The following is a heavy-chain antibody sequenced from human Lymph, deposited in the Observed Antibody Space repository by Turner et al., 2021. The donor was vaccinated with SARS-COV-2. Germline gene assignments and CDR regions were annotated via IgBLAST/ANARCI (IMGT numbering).Heavy chain of an antibody. CDR1: GIIVSRNY. CDR3: ARDLGTYGMDV. J-gene: IGHJ6*02. V-gene: IGHV3-53*02. CDR2: IYSGCTT. Sequence: EVQLEETGGGLIQAGGSLRLSCAASGIIVSRNYMNWVSQAPGKGLEWVSVIYSGCTTYYADSVKGRFTISRDNSKNTLYLQMNSLRVEDTAVYYCARDLGTYGMDVWGQGTTVTVSS. D-gene: IGHD6-13*01.